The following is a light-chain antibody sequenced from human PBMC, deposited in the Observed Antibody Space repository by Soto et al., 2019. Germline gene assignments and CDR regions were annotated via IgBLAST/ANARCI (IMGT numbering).Light chain of an antibody. CDR3: QQANSFPLT. CDR2: GAS. V-gene: IGKV3D-15*01. CDR1: QSVSSN. Sequence: DIVMTPSPATLSVSLGDRATLPCRASQSVSSNLVWYQHKPGQAPRLLIYGASTRATGIPGRFSGSGSGTDFTLTISSLHPEDFAIYYCQQANSFPLTFGEGTRLDIK. J-gene: IGKJ5*01.